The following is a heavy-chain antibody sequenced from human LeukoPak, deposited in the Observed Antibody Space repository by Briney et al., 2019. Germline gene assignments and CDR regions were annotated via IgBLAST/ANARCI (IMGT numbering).Heavy chain of an antibody. CDR3: AASLLWFGESHMDV. CDR2: INPANGYT. D-gene: IGHD3-10*01. J-gene: IGHJ6*03. V-gene: IGHV1-3*01. Sequence: ASVKVSCKASGYTFNSYAMHWVRQAPGQTLEWLGWINPANGYTKYSQQIQGRVTITRDMSTSTAYMELSSLRSEDTAVYYCAASLLWFGESHMDVWGKGTTVTISS. CDR1: GYTFNSYA.